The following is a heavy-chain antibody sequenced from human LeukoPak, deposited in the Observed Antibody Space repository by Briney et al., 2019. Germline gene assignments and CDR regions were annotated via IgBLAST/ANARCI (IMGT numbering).Heavy chain of an antibody. CDR3: ARVSSGYYLDY. D-gene: IGHD3-22*01. J-gene: IGHJ4*02. CDR2: IKQDGSEK. CDR1: GFTFSSYW. V-gene: IGHV3-7*03. Sequence: PGGSLRLSCAASGFTFSSYWMNWVRQAPGKGLEWVANIKQDGSEKYYVDSVKGRFTISRDNAKNSLYLQMNSLRAEDTAVYFCARVSSGYYLDYWGQGTLVTVSS.